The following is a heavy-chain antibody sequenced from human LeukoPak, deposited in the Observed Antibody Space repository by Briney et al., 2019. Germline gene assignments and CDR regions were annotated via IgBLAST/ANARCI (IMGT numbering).Heavy chain of an antibody. Sequence: GGSLRLSCAASGFTFSSYSMNWVRQAPGKGLEWVSYISSSSSTIYYADSVKGRFTISRDNAKNSLYLQMNSLRAEDTAVYYCASQSYYDFWSGYPKALDYWGQGTLVTVSS. CDR1: GFTFSSYS. V-gene: IGHV3-48*01. CDR3: ASQSYYDFWSGYPKALDY. J-gene: IGHJ4*02. CDR2: ISSSSSTI. D-gene: IGHD3-3*01.